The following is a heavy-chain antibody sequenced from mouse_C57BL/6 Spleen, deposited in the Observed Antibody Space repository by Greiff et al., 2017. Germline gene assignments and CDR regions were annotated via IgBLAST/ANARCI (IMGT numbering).Heavy chain of an antibody. V-gene: IGHV1-80*01. CDR2: IYPGDGDT. D-gene: IGHD4-1*01. CDR1: GYAFSSYW. Sequence: QVQLQQSGAELVKPGASVKISCKASGYAFSSYWMNWVKQRPGKGLEWIGQIYPGDGDTNYNGKFKGKATLTAAKSSSTAYMQLSSLTSADSAFYFCARSRGTGWYFDVWGTGTTVTVSS. J-gene: IGHJ1*03. CDR3: ARSRGTGWYFDV.